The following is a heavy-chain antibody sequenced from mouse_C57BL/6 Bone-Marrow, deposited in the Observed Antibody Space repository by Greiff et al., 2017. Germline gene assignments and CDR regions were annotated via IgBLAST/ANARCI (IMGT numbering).Heavy chain of an antibody. J-gene: IGHJ4*01. Sequence: QVQLQQPGAELVKPGASVKLSCKASGYTFTSYWMQWVKQRPGQGLEWIGEIDPSDSYTNYNQKFKGKATLTVDTSSSTAYMQHSSLTSEDSAVXYCALYYGNYFDAMDYWGQGTSVTVSS. CDR1: GYTFTSYW. CDR2: IDPSDSYT. D-gene: IGHD2-1*01. V-gene: IGHV1-50*01. CDR3: ALYYGNYFDAMDY.